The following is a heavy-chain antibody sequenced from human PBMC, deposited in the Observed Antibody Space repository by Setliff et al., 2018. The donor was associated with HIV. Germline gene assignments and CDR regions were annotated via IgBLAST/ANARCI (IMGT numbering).Heavy chain of an antibody. Sequence: PSETLSLTCTVSGGSISSYYWSWIRQPPGKGLEWIGYIYTSGSTYYNPSLESRVTISVDTSRNQFSLKLSSVTAADTAVYFCARGRGSSSSWPIDYWGQGTLVTVSS. V-gene: IGHV4-4*09. CDR3: ARGRGSSSSWPIDY. J-gene: IGHJ4*02. D-gene: IGHD6-13*01. CDR2: IYTSGST. CDR1: GGSISSYY.